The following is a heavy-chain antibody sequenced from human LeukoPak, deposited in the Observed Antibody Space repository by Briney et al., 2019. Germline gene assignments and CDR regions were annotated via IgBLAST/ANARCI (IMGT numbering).Heavy chain of an antibody. J-gene: IGHJ6*03. D-gene: IGHD6-19*01. CDR1: GGSFSGYY. CDR3: ARSRYSSGWDYYYYYYMDV. Sequence: SETLSLTCAVYGGSFSGYYWSWIRQPPGKGLEWIGYIYYSGSTNYNPSLKSRVTISVDTSKNQFSLKLSSVTAADTAVYYCARSRYSSGWDYYYYYYMDVWGKGTTVTVSS. CDR2: IYYSGST. V-gene: IGHV4-59*01.